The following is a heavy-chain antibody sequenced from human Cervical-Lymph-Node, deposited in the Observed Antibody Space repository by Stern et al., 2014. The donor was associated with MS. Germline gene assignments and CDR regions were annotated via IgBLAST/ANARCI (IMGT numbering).Heavy chain of an antibody. J-gene: IGHJ5*02. D-gene: IGHD1-14*01. Sequence: VQLEESGAEVKKPGASVKVSCKASGYTFTSYAMHWVRQAPGQRLEWMGWINAGNGNTKYSQKFQGRVTITRDTSASTAYMELSSLRSEDTAVYYCARSGISTAWFDPWGQGTLVTVSS. V-gene: IGHV1-3*01. CDR1: GYTFTSYA. CDR3: ARSGISTAWFDP. CDR2: INAGNGNT.